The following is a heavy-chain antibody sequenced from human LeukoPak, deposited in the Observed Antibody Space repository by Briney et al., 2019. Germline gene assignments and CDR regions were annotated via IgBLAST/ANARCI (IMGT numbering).Heavy chain of an antibody. V-gene: IGHV4-34*01. CDR3: ARKEQWLPHDAFDI. D-gene: IGHD6-19*01. CDR1: GGSLYGYN. CDR2: INHSGST. J-gene: IGHJ3*02. Sequence: KPSETLSLTCAVSGGSLYGYNWNWIRQPPGKGLEWIGEINHSGSTNYNPSLKSRVTISVDTSKNQFSLKLSSVTAADTAVYYCARKEQWLPHDAFDIWGQGTMVTVSS.